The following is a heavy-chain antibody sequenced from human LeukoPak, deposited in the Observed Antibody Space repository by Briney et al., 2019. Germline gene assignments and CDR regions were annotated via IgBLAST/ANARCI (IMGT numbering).Heavy chain of an antibody. CDR2: ISSSGSTI. J-gene: IGHJ6*03. V-gene: IGHV3-11*04. D-gene: IGHD5-18*01. Sequence: GGSLRLSCAASGFRFSDYYMSWIRQAPGKGLEWVSHISSSGSTIYYADSVKGRFTISRDNAKSSLYLQMNSLRAEDTAVYYCARCGGRGYSYRYPSYYYYMDVWGKGTTVTVSS. CDR3: ARCGGRGYSYRYPSYYYYMDV. CDR1: GFRFSDYY.